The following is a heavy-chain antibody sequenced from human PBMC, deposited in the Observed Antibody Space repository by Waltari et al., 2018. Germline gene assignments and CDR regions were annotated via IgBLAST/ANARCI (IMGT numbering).Heavy chain of an antibody. CDR2: MYYSGST. D-gene: IGHD2-15*01. V-gene: IGHV4-39*01. J-gene: IGHJ4*02. CDR3: VRHARTTSGGKHFDH. CDR1: GDSISSSSYY. Sequence: QLQLQESGPGLVKASETLSLTCTVSGDSISSSSYYWGWVRQPPGKGLEWIGHMYYSGSTYYNPSLKGRFTISGDTSKGQFSLKLSSVTAADTSMYYCVRHARTTSGGKHFDHWGQGMLVTVSP.